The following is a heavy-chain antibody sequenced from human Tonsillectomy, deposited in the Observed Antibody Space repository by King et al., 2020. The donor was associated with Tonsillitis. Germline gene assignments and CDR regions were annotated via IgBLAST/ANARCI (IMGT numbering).Heavy chain of an antibody. CDR2: IYYSGSGST. CDR3: ARETPNDYGDYGDWFDP. V-gene: IGHV4-30-4*01. CDR1: GGSISSGDYY. J-gene: IGHJ5*02. D-gene: IGHD4-17*01. Sequence: QLQESGPGLVKPSQTLSLTCTVSGGSISSGDYYWNWIRQPPGKGLEWIGYIYYSGSGSTYYNPSLKRRVTISVDTSKNQFSLNLSSVTAADTAVYYCARETPNDYGDYGDWFDPWGQGTLVTVSS.